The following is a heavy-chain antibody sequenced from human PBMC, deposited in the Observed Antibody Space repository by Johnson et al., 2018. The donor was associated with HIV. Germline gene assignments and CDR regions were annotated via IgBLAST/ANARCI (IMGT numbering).Heavy chain of an antibody. D-gene: IGHD5-24*01. CDR1: GFTFSSYG. J-gene: IGHJ3*02. V-gene: IGHV3-30*02. CDR2: IRYDGSNK. Sequence: QVQLVESGGGVVQPGGSLRLSCAASGFTFSSYGMHWVRQAPGKGLEWVAFIRYDGSNKYYADSVKGRFTISRDNSKNTLNLQMKSLRPEDTGVYYCTRDWGEDGYTWGLGFDIWGPGTVVTVSS. CDR3: TRDWGEDGYTWGLGFDI.